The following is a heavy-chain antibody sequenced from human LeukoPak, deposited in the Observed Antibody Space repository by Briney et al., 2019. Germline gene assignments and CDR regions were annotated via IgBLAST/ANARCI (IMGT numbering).Heavy chain of an antibody. CDR2: IGSDGSST. J-gene: IGHJ6*02. D-gene: IGHD6-13*01. V-gene: IGHV3-74*01. Sequence: PGGSLRLSCAASGFTFSSYWMHWVRQVPGKGLVWVSRIGSDGSSTSFADSVKGRFTISRDNAKNSLYLQMNSLRAEDTALYYCAKDLAPIAAAGRRDYGMDVWGQGTTVTVSS. CDR1: GFTFSSYW. CDR3: AKDLAPIAAAGRRDYGMDV.